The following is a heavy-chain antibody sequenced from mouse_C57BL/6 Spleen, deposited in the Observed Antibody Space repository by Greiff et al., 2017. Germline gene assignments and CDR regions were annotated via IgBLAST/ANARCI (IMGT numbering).Heavy chain of an antibody. D-gene: IGHD2-4*01. CDR1: GFTFSSYG. Sequence: EVKLVESGGDLVKPGGSLKLSCAASGFTFSSYGMSWVRQTPDKRLEWVATISSGGSYTYYPDSVKGRFTISRDNAKNTLYLQMSSLKSEDTAMYYCARQGGYDYDAGYYAMDYWGQGTSVTVSS. V-gene: IGHV5-6*01. CDR3: ARQGGYDYDAGYYAMDY. J-gene: IGHJ4*01. CDR2: ISSGGSYT.